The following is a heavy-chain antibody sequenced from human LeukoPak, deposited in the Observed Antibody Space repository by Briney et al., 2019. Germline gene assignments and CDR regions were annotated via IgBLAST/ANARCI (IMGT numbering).Heavy chain of an antibody. V-gene: IGHV4-59*08. CDR2: VYYSGNT. J-gene: IGHJ3*01. D-gene: IGHD4-17*01. CDR1: GGSISSYY. Sequence: SETLSLTCTVSGGSISSYYWSWIRQPAGKGLEWIGYVYYSGNTEYNPSLKSRVTISVDTSKNQFSLKLNSVTAADTAVYFCARHPSRGDNGYAFDFWGHGTVVTVSS. CDR3: ARHPSRGDNGYAFDF.